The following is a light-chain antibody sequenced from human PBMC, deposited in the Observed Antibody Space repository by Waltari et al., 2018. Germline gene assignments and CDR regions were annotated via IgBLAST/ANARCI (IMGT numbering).Light chain of an antibody. CDR3: QQYGSSPPVT. CDR1: QSVSSNY. Sequence: EIVLTQSPGTLSLSPGDGATLSCRASQSVSSNYLAWYQQKPGQAPRLVIYGASNRATGIPDRFRGSGSGTDFTLTISRLEPEDFAVYYCQQYGSSPPVTFGQGTRLE. V-gene: IGKV3-20*01. J-gene: IGKJ5*01. CDR2: GAS.